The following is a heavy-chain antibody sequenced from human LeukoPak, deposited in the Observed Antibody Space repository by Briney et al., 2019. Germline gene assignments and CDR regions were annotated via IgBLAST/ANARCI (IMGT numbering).Heavy chain of an antibody. D-gene: IGHD7-27*01. Sequence: GGSLRLSCAASGFTFSSYAMHWVRQAPGKGLEWVAVISYDGSNKYYADSVKGRFTISRDNSKNTLYLQMNSLRADDTAVYYCAKDLNWGLDYWGQGTLVTVSS. CDR1: GFTFSSYA. CDR3: AKDLNWGLDY. V-gene: IGHV3-30-3*01. CDR2: ISYDGSNK. J-gene: IGHJ4*02.